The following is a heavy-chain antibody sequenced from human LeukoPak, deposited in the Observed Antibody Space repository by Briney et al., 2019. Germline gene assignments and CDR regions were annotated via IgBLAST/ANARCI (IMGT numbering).Heavy chain of an antibody. D-gene: IGHD3-3*02. CDR2: INPSGGST. V-gene: IGHV1-46*01. CDR1: GYSFTTYY. Sequence: ASVKVSCKASGYSFTTYYIHWVRQAPGQGLEWMGKINPSGGSTNYAQKFQGRVIMTRDTPTSTVYMELSSLRSEDMAFYYCARFSTYPSYWGQGTLVTVSS. J-gene: IGHJ4*02. CDR3: ARFSTYPSY.